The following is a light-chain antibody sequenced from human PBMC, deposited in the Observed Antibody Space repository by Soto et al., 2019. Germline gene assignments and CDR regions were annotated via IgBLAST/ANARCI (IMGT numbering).Light chain of an antibody. CDR2: GNT. Sequence: QLVLTQPPSVSGAPGQRVTVSCTGSSSNIGANFDVHWYQQLPGTAPRLLIHGNTNRPSGVPDRFSGSKSGTSASLAITGLQAEDEADYYCQSYDSSLSGFYVFGTGTKVTVL. CDR3: QSYDSSLSGFYV. CDR1: SSNIGANFD. J-gene: IGLJ1*01. V-gene: IGLV1-40*01.